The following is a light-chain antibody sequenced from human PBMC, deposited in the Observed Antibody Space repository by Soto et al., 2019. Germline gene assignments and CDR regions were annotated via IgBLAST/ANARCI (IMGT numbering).Light chain of an antibody. CDR2: GAS. CDR1: QSVSSN. Sequence: EIVMTQSPATLSVSPGERATLSCRASQSVSSNLAWYQQKPGQAPRLLIYGASTRATGITGRFSGSGSGTEFTLTISSLQSEDFAVYYCQQYNNWPLLITFGQGKRLEIK. CDR3: QQYNNWPLLIT. J-gene: IGKJ5*01. V-gene: IGKV3-15*01.